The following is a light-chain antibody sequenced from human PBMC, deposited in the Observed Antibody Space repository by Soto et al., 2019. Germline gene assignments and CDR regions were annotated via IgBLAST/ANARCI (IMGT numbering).Light chain of an antibody. V-gene: IGKV1-39*01. CDR1: QSISSY. J-gene: IGKJ1*01. Sequence: DIQMTQSPSSLSASVGGRVTITCRASQSISSYLNWFQHKPGKAPKLLIYAASSLQSGVPSRFSGSGPGTDFTHTISSLQPEDFAAFSCQQSYTTPWTFGQGTKVDI. CDR2: AAS. CDR3: QQSYTTPWT.